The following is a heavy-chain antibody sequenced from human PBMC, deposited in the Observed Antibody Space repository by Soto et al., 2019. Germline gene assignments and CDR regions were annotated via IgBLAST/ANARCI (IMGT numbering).Heavy chain of an antibody. J-gene: IGHJ4*02. Sequence: QVQLVQSGAEVKQPGASASVSCKASGYNFTTYVVHWLRQAPGQGPEWMGWINCGSGNTVYSQKFQGRVTFTRDTSARTAYMDLNSLTSGDTAVYYCGKERRGSGWFVCNFWGQGVLVTVSS. D-gene: IGHD6-19*01. CDR1: GYNFTTYV. CDR3: GKERRGSGWFVCNF. V-gene: IGHV1-3*01. CDR2: INCGSGNT.